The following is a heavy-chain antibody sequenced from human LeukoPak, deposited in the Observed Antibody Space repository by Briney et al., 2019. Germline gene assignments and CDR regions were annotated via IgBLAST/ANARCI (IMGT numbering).Heavy chain of an antibody. V-gene: IGHV3-21*04. CDR1: GFTFSSYS. CDR3: ARTQDGYNNAIDY. J-gene: IGHJ4*02. CDR2: ISSSSSYI. D-gene: IGHD5-24*01. Sequence: GGSLRLSCAASGFTFSSYSRNWVRQAPGKGLEWVSSISSSSSYIYYADSVKGRFTISRDNAKNSLYLQMNSLRAEDTAVYYCARTQDGYNNAIDYWGQGTLVTVSS.